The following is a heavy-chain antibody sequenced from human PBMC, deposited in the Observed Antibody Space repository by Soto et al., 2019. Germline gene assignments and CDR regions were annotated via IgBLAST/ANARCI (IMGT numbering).Heavy chain of an antibody. CDR2: INPSGGST. CDR3: ARDHCSGGSCYPNAFDI. Sequence: GASVKVSCKASGYTFTSYYMHWVRQAPGQGLEWMGIINPSGGSTSYAQKFQGRVTMTRDTSTSTAYMELRSLRSDDTAVYYCARDHCSGGSCYPNAFDIWGQGTMVTVS. D-gene: IGHD2-15*01. J-gene: IGHJ3*02. CDR1: GYTFTSYY. V-gene: IGHV1-46*01.